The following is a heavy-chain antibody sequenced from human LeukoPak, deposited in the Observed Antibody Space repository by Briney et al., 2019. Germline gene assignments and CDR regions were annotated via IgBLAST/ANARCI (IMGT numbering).Heavy chain of an antibody. CDR2: IYHSGST. CDR3: ARVRCSGGSCPYYYYYYYMDV. V-gene: IGHV4-38-2*02. Sequence: PSETLSLTCTVSGYSISSGYYWGWIRQPPGKGLEWIGSIYHSGSTYYNPSLQSRVTISIDTSKNQFSLKLRFVTAADTAVYYCARVRCSGGSCPYYYYYYYMDVWGKGTTVTVSS. D-gene: IGHD2-15*01. J-gene: IGHJ6*03. CDR1: GYSISSGYY.